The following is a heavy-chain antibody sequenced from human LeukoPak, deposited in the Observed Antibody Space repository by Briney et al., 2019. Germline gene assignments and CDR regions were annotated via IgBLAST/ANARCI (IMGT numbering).Heavy chain of an antibody. CDR1: GYTFTSYD. J-gene: IGHJ4*02. CDR2: MNPNSGNT. V-gene: IGHV1-8*03. D-gene: IGHD1-26*01. CDR3: ARGYSGSPQDFDY. Sequence: ASVKVSCKASGYTFTSYDINWVRQATGQGLEWMGWMNPNSGNTGYAQKFQGRVTITRNTSISTAYMELSSQRSEDTAVYYCARGYSGSPQDFDYWGQGALVTVSS.